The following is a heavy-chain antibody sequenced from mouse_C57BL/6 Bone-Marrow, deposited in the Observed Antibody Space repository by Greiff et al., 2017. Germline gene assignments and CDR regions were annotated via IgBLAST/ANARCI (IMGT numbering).Heavy chain of an antibody. J-gene: IGHJ2*01. CDR1: GFNIKDDY. Sequence: EVQRVESGAELVRPGASVKLSCTASGFNIKDDYMHWVKQRPEQGLEWIGWLDPEHGDTEYASKFQGKAPITADTSSNTAYLQLSSLASEDTAVYYCTTGATVDYFDYWGQGTTRTVSS. CDR3: TTGATVDYFDY. V-gene: IGHV14-4*01. CDR2: LDPEHGDT. D-gene: IGHD1-1*01.